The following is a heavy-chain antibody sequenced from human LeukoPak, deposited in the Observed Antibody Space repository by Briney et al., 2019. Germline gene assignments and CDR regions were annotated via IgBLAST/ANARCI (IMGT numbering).Heavy chain of an antibody. V-gene: IGHV4-4*07. Sequence: SETLSLTCTVSSGSISTYYWSWIRQPAGKGLEWNGRIYTGGSTNYNPSLESRVTMSINTPENHFSLRLSSVTAADTAVYYCARLMTTVRYNWYGVDVWGQGTTVTVSS. J-gene: IGHJ6*02. D-gene: IGHD4-17*01. CDR2: IYTGGST. CDR3: ARLMTTVRYNWYGVDV. CDR1: SGSISTYY.